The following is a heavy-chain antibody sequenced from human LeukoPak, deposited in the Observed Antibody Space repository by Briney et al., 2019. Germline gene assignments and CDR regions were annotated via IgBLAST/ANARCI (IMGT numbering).Heavy chain of an antibody. CDR1: GGSFSGYY. V-gene: IGHV4-34*01. CDR3: ARELLWFETHNWFDP. J-gene: IGHJ5*02. D-gene: IGHD3-10*01. CDR2: INHSGST. Sequence: SETLSLTCAVYGGSFSGYYWSWIRQPPGKGLEWIGEINHSGSTNYNPSLKSRVTISVDTSKNQFSLKLSSVTAADTAVYYCARELLWFETHNWFDPWGQGTLVTVSS.